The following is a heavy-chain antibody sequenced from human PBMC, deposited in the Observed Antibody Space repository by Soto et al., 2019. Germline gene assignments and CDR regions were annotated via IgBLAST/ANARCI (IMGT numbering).Heavy chain of an antibody. Sequence: ASETLSLTCIVSGESISSSSYYWGWIRQPPGKGLEWIGSIYYSGRTYYNPSFKSRVTISIDTSKNQFSLKLSSVTATDTAVYYCARQRTTVVTQAYFDHWGQGALVPVYS. CDR2: IYYSGRT. CDR3: ARQRTTVVTQAYFDH. D-gene: IGHD2-21*02. V-gene: IGHV4-39*01. J-gene: IGHJ4*02. CDR1: GESISSSSYY.